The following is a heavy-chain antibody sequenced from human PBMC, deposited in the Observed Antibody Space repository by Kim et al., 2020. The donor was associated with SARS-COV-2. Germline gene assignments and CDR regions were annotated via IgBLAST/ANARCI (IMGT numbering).Heavy chain of an antibody. V-gene: IGHV1-2*06. Sequence: ASVKVSCKASGYTFTGYYMHWVRQAPGQGLEWMGRINPNSGGTNYAQKFQGRVTMTGDTSISTAYMELSRLRSDDTAVYYCARGVVVAATTQNYGMDVWGQGTTVTVSS. CDR1: GYTFTGYY. CDR2: INPNSGGT. CDR3: ARGVVVAATTQNYGMDV. D-gene: IGHD2-15*01. J-gene: IGHJ6*02.